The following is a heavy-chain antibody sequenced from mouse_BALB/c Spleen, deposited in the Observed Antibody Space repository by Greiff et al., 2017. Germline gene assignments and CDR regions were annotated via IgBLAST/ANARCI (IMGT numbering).Heavy chain of an antibody. Sequence: QVQLQQSAAELARPGASVKMSCKASGYTFTSYTMHWVKQRPGQGLEWIGYINPSSGYTEYNQKFKDKTTLTADKSSSTAYMQLSSLTSEDSAVYYCARTAGNYGAMDYWGQGTSVTVSS. CDR2: INPSSGYT. CDR1: GYTFTSYT. J-gene: IGHJ4*01. D-gene: IGHD2-1*01. CDR3: ARTAGNYGAMDY. V-gene: IGHV1-4*02.